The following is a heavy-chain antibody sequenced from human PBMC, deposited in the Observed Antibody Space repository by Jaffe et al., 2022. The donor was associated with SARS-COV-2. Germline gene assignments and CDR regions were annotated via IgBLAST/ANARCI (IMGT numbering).Heavy chain of an antibody. J-gene: IGHJ6*02. CDR2: ISYDGSNK. Sequence: QVQLVESGGGVVQPGRSLRLSCAASGFTFSSYGMHWVRQAPGKGLEWVAVISYDGSNKYYADSVKGRFTISRDNSKNTLYLQMNSLRAEDTAVYYCAKDSYDSSGYYVLYYYYYGMDVWGQGTTVTVSS. CDR1: GFTFSSYG. V-gene: IGHV3-30*18. D-gene: IGHD3-22*01. CDR3: AKDSYDSSGYYVLYYYYYGMDV.